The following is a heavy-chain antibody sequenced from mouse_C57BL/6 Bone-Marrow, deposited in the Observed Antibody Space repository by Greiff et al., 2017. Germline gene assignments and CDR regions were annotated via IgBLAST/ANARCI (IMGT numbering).Heavy chain of an antibody. CDR3: ARSRYGYYFDY. CDR1: GYTFTSYW. D-gene: IGHD2-10*02. CDR2: IDTSDSYT. J-gene: IGHJ2*01. V-gene: IGHV1-69*01. Sequence: QVQLKQPGAELVMPGASVKLSCKASGYTFTSYWMHWVKQRPGQGLEWIGEIDTSDSYTNYNQQFKGNSTLTVDKSSSTAYMQRSCLPSEDSAVYYCARSRYGYYFDYWGKGTTLTVSS.